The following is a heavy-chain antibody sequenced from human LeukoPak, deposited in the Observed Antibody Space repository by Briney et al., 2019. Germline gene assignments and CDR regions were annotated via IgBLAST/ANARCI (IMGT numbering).Heavy chain of an antibody. D-gene: IGHD1-26*01. CDR2: INPSGGST. CDR1: GYTFTSYY. CDR3: ARDRDVGATTYYFDY. Sequence: ASVTVSCTASGYTFTSYYMHWVRQAPGQGLEWMGIINPSGGSTSYAQKFQGRVTMTRDTSTSTVYMELSSLRSEDTAVYYCARDRDVGATTYYFDYWGQGTLVTVSS. V-gene: IGHV1-46*01. J-gene: IGHJ4*02.